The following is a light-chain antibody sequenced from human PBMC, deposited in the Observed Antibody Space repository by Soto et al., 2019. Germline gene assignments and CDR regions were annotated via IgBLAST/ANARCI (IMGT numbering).Light chain of an antibody. CDR1: QVIVAS. V-gene: IGKV1-9*01. J-gene: IGKJ5*01. CDR3: QQLFDSPIT. CDR2: AAS. Sequence: DIQLTQSPSFLSPSIGDSVTITCRASQVIVASLAWYQVNPGKAPKLLIYAASTLESGVPSRFSATVSGTEFSLTITSLQPEDFATYYCQQLFDSPITFGQGTRLEI.